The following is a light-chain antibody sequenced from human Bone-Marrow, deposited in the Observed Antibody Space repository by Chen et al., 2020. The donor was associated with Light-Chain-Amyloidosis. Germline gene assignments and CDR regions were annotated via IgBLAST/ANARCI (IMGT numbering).Light chain of an antibody. V-gene: IGKV3-20*01. Sequence: DMVLTQSPDTLSLSPGERATLSCRASQTVSSIYIAWYQQKPGQPPRLLIYGASSRATGIPDRFSGSGSGTDFTLTISRLEPEDFAVYYCQQYGSSPLYTFGQGTKLEIK. CDR2: GAS. CDR1: QTVSSIY. J-gene: IGKJ2*01. CDR3: QQYGSSPLYT.